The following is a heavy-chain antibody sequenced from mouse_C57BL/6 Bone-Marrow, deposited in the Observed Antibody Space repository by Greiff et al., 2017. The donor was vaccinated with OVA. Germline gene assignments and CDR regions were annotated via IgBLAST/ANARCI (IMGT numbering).Heavy chain of an antibody. D-gene: IGHD2-3*01. CDR1: GYTFTSYW. CDR3: ARSEDGYYVWFAY. CDR2: IDPSDSYS. V-gene: IGHV1-69*01. J-gene: IGHJ3*01. Sequence: QVQLQQPGAELVMPGASVKLSCKASGYTFTSYWMHWVKQRPGQGLEWIGEIDPSDSYSNSNQKFKGKSNLTVDKSSSTAYMQLSSLTSEDSAVYYCARSEDGYYVWFAYWGQGTLVTVSA.